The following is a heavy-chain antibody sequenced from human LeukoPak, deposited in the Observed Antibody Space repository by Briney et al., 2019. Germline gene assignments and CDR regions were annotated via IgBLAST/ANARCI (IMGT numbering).Heavy chain of an antibody. CDR3: ARDDEYYYGPGSSNYFDY. CDR1: GYTFTSYG. CDR2: ISAYNGNT. J-gene: IGHJ4*02. D-gene: IGHD3-10*01. Sequence: GASVRVSCKASGYTFTSYGISWVRQAPGQGLEWMGWISAYNGNTNYAQKLQGRVTMTTDTSTSTAYMELRSLRSDDTAVYYCARDDEYYYGPGSSNYFDYWGQGTLVTVSS. V-gene: IGHV1-18*01.